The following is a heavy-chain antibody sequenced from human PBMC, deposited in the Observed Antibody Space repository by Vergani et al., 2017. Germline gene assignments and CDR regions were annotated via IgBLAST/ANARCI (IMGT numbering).Heavy chain of an antibody. Sequence: QLQLQESGPGLVKPSETLSLTCTVSGGSISSSSYYWGWIRQPPGKGLGWIGSIYYSGSTYYNPSLKSRVTISVDTSKNQFSLKLSSVTAADTAVYYCAAEVAGRVRVNYGMDVWGQGTTVTVSS. CDR3: AAEVAGRVRVNYGMDV. CDR2: IYYSGST. D-gene: IGHD6-19*01. CDR1: GGSISSSSYY. J-gene: IGHJ6*02. V-gene: IGHV4-39*01.